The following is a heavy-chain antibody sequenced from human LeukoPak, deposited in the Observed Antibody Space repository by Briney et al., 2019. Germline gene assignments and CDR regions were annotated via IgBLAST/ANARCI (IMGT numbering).Heavy chain of an antibody. V-gene: IGHV4-34*01. J-gene: IGHJ3*02. D-gene: IGHD1-26*01. CDR3: ARGAWELSAFHAFDI. Sequence: SETLSLTCAVYGGSFSGYYWSWIRQPPGKGLEWIGEINHSGSTNYNPSLKSRVTISVDTSKNQFSLKLSSVTAADTAVYYCARGAWELSAFHAFDIWGQGTMVTVSS. CDR2: INHSGST. CDR1: GGSFSGYY.